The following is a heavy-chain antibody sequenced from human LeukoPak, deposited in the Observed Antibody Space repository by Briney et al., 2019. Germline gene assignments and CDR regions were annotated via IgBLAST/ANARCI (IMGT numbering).Heavy chain of an antibody. CDR2: INHSGST. D-gene: IGHD4-23*01. CDR3: ARGQGLRWYPATVGAPRRKYYFDY. Sequence: SETLSLTCAVSGGSFSGYYWSWIRQPPGKGLEWIGEINHSGSTNYNPSLKSRVTISVDTSKNQFSLKLSSVTAADTAVYYCARGQGLRWYPATVGAPRRKYYFDYWGQGTLVTVSS. V-gene: IGHV4-34*01. J-gene: IGHJ4*02. CDR1: GGSFSGYY.